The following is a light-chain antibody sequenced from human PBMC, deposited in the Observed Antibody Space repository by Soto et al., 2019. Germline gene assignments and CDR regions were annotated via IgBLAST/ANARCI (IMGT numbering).Light chain of an antibody. Sequence: DIQMTQSPSTLSGSVGDRVTITCRASQTISSWLAWYQQKPGKAPKLLIYKASTLKSGVPSRFSGSGSGTEFTLNISSLQPDDFATYYCQHYNSYSEAFGQGTKLELK. CDR1: QTISSW. J-gene: IGKJ1*01. V-gene: IGKV1-5*03. CDR3: QHYNSYSEA. CDR2: KAS.